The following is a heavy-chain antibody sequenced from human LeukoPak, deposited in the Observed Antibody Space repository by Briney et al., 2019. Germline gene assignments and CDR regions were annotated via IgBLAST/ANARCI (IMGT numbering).Heavy chain of an antibody. CDR1: GGSISSYY. J-gene: IGHJ6*02. D-gene: IGHD6-13*01. CDR3: SRDRIAAAGASLYYYYGMDV. CDR2: IYYSGSP. V-gene: IGHV4-59*01. Sequence: SETLSLTCTVSGGSISSYYWSWIRQPPRKGLEWIGYIYYSGSPNSKPSLKSRVTISVDTSKNQFSLKLSSETAADTAVYYCSRDRIAAAGASLYYYYGMDVWGQGTTVTVSS.